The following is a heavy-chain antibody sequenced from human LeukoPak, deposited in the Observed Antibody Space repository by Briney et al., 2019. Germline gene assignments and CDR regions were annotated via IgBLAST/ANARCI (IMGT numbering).Heavy chain of an antibody. V-gene: IGHV3-21*01. CDR2: ISSSSSYI. Sequence: KSGGSLRLSCAASGFTVSNNYMNWVRQAPGKGLEWVSSISSSSSYIYYADSVKGRFTISRDNAKNSLYLQMNSLRAEDTAVYYCAGPGRYFDWSPDYWGQGTLVTVSS. J-gene: IGHJ4*02. CDR3: AGPGRYFDWSPDY. D-gene: IGHD3-9*01. CDR1: GFTVSNNY.